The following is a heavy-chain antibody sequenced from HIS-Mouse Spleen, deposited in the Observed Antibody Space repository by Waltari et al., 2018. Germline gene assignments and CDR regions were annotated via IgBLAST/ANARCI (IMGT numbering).Heavy chain of an antibody. D-gene: IGHD6-19*01. J-gene: IGHJ4*02. V-gene: IGHV4-34*01. CDR1: GGSFSGYY. Sequence: QVQLQQWGAGLLKPSETLSLTCAVYGGSFSGYYWSWIRQPPGKGLEWIGEINHSGRTNATPALKSRVTISVDTSKNQFSRKLSAVTAADTAVYYCARVGYSSGWYDYWGQGTLVTVSS. CDR2: INHSGRT. CDR3: ARVGYSSGWYDY.